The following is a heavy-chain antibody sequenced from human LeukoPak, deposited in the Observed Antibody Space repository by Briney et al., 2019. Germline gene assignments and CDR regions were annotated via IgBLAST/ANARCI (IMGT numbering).Heavy chain of an antibody. D-gene: IGHD5-24*01. J-gene: IGHJ4*02. Sequence: GGSLRLSCAASGFPFSSYWMSWVRQAPGKGLEWVANIKPDGSEKSYVDSVKGRFTISRDNAKNSLYLQMNSLRAEDTTVYYCARGQMAGYWGQGTLVTVSS. CDR3: ARGQMAGY. CDR1: GFPFSSYW. V-gene: IGHV3-7*05. CDR2: IKPDGSEK.